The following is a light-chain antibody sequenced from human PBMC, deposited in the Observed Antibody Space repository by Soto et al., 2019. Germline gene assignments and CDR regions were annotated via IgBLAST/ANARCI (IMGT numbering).Light chain of an antibody. CDR2: DAS. J-gene: IGKJ1*01. CDR1: QSVSSSY. CDR3: QRYGSAPQT. Sequence: EIVLTQSPGTLSLSPGERATLSCRASQSVSSSYLAWYQQKPGQAPRLLIYDASSRATGIPDRFSGSGSGTDFTLTISRLEHEDFAVYYCQRYGSAPQTFGQGTKVEIK. V-gene: IGKV3-20*01.